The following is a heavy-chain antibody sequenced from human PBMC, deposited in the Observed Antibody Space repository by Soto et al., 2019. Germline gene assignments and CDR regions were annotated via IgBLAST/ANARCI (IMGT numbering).Heavy chain of an antibody. V-gene: IGHV1-18*04. CDR3: ARDPDDEQDY. Sequence: QVQLVQSGVEVKKPGASVNVSCKASGYTFSSYGITWVRQAPGQGLEWMGWISAYNGYTNYAQNLQGRVTMTAHTSTSTAYMELRNLRSDDTAVYYCARDPDDEQDYWGQGTLVTVSS. J-gene: IGHJ4*02. D-gene: IGHD3-3*01. CDR2: ISAYNGYT. CDR1: GYTFSSYG.